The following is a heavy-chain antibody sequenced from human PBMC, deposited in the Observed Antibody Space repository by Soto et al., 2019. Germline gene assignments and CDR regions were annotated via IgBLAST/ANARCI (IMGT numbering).Heavy chain of an antibody. D-gene: IGHD6-13*01. CDR3: ARDSSSWYWFDP. CDR2: IIPIFGTA. V-gene: IGHV1-69*13. Sequence: ASVKVSCKASGGTFSSYAISWVRQAPGQGLEWMGGIIPIFGTANYAQKFQGRVTITADESTSTAYMELSSLRSEDTAVYYCARDSSSWYWFDPWGQGTLVTVS. CDR1: GGTFSSYA. J-gene: IGHJ5*02.